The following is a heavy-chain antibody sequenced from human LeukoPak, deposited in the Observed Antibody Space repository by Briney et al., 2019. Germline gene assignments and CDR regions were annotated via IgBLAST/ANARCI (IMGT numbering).Heavy chain of an antibody. V-gene: IGHV3-11*04. CDR2: ISSSGSHI. Sequence: PAESLSLSCAASGLTFSDYYLSWIRQASGTGLEWVSHISSSGSHIYYADSVKGRFTISRDNAKNSLYLEMNSLIAEDTAVYYCARGARGYRYGSRFEYWGQGTLVTVSS. CDR1: GLTFSDYY. CDR3: ARGARGYRYGSRFEY. D-gene: IGHD5-18*01. J-gene: IGHJ4*02.